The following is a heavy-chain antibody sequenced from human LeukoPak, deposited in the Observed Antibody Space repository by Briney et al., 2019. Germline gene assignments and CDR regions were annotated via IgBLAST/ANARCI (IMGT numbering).Heavy chain of an antibody. V-gene: IGHV1-69*13. CDR3: ARGLSPGSYGSGYYFDY. J-gene: IGHJ4*02. Sequence: VASVKVSCKASGGTFSSYAISWVRQAPGQGLEWMGGIIPIFGTANYAQKFQGRVTITADESTSTAYMELSSLRSEDTAVYYCARGLSPGSYGSGYYFDYWGQGTLVTVSS. D-gene: IGHD3-10*01. CDR1: GGTFSSYA. CDR2: IIPIFGTA.